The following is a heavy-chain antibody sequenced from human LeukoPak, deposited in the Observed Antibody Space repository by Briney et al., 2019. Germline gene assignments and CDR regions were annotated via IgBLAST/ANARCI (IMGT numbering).Heavy chain of an antibody. Sequence: ASETLSLTCAVYGGSSSGYYWSWFRQPPGKGLEWIGEINHSGSTNYNPSLKSRVTISVDTSKNQFSLKLSSATAADTAVYYCARSVPKYYYDSSGYYDYWGQGTLVTVSS. CDR1: GGSSSGYY. D-gene: IGHD3-22*01. CDR2: INHSGST. V-gene: IGHV4-34*01. J-gene: IGHJ4*02. CDR3: ARSVPKYYYDSSGYYDY.